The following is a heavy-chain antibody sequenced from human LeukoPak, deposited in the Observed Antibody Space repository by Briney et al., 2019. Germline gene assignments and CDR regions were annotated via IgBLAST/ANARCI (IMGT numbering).Heavy chain of an antibody. V-gene: IGHV3-48*04. J-gene: IGHJ4*02. Sequence: PGGSLRLSCAASGFTFSSYAMSWVRQAPGKGLEWVSYISSSGSTIYYADSVKGRFTISRDNAKNSLYLQMNSLRAEDTAVYYCARDLVDTMIVLDYWGQGTLVTVSS. CDR3: ARDLVDTMIVLDY. CDR2: ISSSGSTI. CDR1: GFTFSSYA. D-gene: IGHD3-22*01.